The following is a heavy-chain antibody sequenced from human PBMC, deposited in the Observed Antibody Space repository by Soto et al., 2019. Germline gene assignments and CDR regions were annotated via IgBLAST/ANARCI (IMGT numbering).Heavy chain of an antibody. D-gene: IGHD3-22*01. CDR1: GFTFSSYG. CDR3: ARYYYDSSGYYPL. CDR2: IWSDGSNK. Sequence: QVQLVESGGGVVQPGRSLRLSCAASGFTFSSYGMHWVRQAPGRGLEWVAVIWSDGSNKYYADSVKGRFTISRDNSKNTLYLQMNRLIAEDTAVYYCARYYYDSSGYYPLWGQGTLVTVSS. V-gene: IGHV3-33*01. J-gene: IGHJ4*02.